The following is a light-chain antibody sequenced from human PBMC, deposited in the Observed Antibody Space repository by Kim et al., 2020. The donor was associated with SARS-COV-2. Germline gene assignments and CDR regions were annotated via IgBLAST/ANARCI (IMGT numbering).Light chain of an antibody. CDR1: KLGDKY. CDR3: QAWDSSWV. J-gene: IGLJ3*02. V-gene: IGLV3-1*01. CDR2: QDS. Sequence: SYELTQPPSVSVSPGQTASITCSGDKLGDKYACWYQQKPGQSPVLVIYQDSKRSSGIPERFSGSNSGNTATLTISGTQAMDEADYYCQAWDSSWVFGGGTKVTVL.